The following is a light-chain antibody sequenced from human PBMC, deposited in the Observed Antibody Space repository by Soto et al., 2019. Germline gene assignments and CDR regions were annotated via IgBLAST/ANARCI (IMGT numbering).Light chain of an antibody. CDR1: HNDIGTYDY. CDR3: SSFTSNRIYV. CDR2: GVT. Sequence: QSVLTLPTSVSGSPGQPITISCTGNHNDIGTYDYVSWYQQHPGRAPRLLIHGVTTRPSGISGRFSASKSGLTVSLTISGLQPEDEADYYCSSFTSNRIYVFGPGTKVTVL. J-gene: IGLJ1*01. V-gene: IGLV2-14*03.